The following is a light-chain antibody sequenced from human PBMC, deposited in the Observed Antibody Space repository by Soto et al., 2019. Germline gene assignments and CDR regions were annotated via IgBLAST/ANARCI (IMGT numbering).Light chain of an antibody. Sequence: EIVLTQSPGTLSLASGERATLSCRASQSVSSNLVTWYQQKPGHAPMLLISGASRRATGIPDRSSGSGSGTPFSLSISRLEPEDYAVYHCHQYASSPISFGGGTKVEAK. CDR2: GAS. CDR3: HQYASSPIS. CDR1: QSVSSNL. J-gene: IGKJ4*01. V-gene: IGKV3-20*01.